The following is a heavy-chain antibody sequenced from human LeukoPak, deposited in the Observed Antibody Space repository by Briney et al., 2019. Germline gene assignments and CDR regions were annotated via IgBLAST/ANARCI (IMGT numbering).Heavy chain of an antibody. CDR3: ASWYYYVSGGTDY. Sequence: EASVKVSCKASGGTFSSYAISWVRQAPGQGLEWMGGIIPIFGTANYAQKFQGRVTITADESTSTAYMELSSLRSEDTAVYYCASWYYYVSGGTDYWGQGTLVTVSS. CDR1: GGTFSSYA. CDR2: IIPIFGTA. J-gene: IGHJ4*02. D-gene: IGHD3-10*02. V-gene: IGHV1-69*01.